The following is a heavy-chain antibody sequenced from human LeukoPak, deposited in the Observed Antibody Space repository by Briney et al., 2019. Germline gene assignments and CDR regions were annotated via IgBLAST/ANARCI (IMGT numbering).Heavy chain of an antibody. CDR3: ASLGYCSGGSCPGLGY. D-gene: IGHD2-15*01. V-gene: IGHV3-20*04. J-gene: IGHJ4*02. CDR1: GFTFDDYG. CDR2: INWNGGST. Sequence: GGSLRLSCAASGFTFDDYGMSWVRQAPGKGLEWVSGINWNGGSTGYADSVKGRFTISRDNAKNSLYLQMNSLRAEDTAVYYCASLGYCSGGSCPGLGYWGQGTLVTVSS.